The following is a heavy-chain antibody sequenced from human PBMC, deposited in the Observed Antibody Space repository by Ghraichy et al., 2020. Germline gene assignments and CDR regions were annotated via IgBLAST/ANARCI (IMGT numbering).Heavy chain of an antibody. V-gene: IGHV3-23*01. CDR3: AKASGGYCSSSSCNPGLFDY. Sequence: GGSLRLSCAASGFTFKSYAMTWVRQAPGKGLEWVSVFGGNGGRTYYADSVKGRFTISRDNSNNMLHLQMNSLRAEDTAVYFCAKASGGYCSSSSCNPGLFDYWGQGTLVTVSS. CDR1: GFTFKSYA. J-gene: IGHJ4*02. CDR2: FGGNGGRT. D-gene: IGHD2-2*01.